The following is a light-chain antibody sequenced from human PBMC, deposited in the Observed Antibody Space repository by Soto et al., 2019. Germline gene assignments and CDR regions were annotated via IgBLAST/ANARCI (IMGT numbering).Light chain of an antibody. Sequence: DIVMTQSPDSLARSLGERATINCQSSQSVLHSSNNRNYLAWYQQKPGQPPKLLIYWASTRESGVPERFSGSGSWIDFTLTITSLQAEDVAVYYCQQYHDAPALTFGGGTKVDIK. J-gene: IGKJ4*01. CDR1: QSVLHSSNNRNY. V-gene: IGKV4-1*01. CDR2: WAS. CDR3: QQYHDAPALT.